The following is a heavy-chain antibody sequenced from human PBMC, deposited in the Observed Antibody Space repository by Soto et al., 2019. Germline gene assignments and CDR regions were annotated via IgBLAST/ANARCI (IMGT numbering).Heavy chain of an antibody. J-gene: IGHJ4*02. D-gene: IGHD2-15*01. CDR2: IYFSGST. CDR1: GGSISSSSYY. CDR3: ARHGPYHTPFDY. V-gene: IGHV4-39*01. Sequence: PSETLSLTCTVSGGSISSSSYYWGWIRQPPGKGLEWIASIYFSGSTYYNPSLKSRVTISVDTSKNQFSLKLNSVTAADTAVYYCARHGPYHTPFDYWGQGTLVTVSS.